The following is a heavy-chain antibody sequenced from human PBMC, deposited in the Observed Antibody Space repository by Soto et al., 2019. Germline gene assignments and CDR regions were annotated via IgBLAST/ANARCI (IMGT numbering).Heavy chain of an antibody. CDR3: ARADMEAVAHPYFYY. CDR1: GYTFSSYV. Sequence: QVQLVQSGAEVKKPGSSVKVSCKASGYTFSSYVISWVRQAPGQGLEWMGWISPNNGKTHYAQKLQGRVTMTTDPSTSTAYMELRSLRSDDTAVYYCARADMEAVAHPYFYYWGQGTLVTVSS. D-gene: IGHD2-2*01. CDR2: ISPNNGKT. V-gene: IGHV1-18*01. J-gene: IGHJ4*02.